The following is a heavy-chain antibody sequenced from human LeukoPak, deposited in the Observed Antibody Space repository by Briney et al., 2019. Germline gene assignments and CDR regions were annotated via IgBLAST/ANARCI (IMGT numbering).Heavy chain of an antibody. CDR3: AREGYYGSGSPPSLYFDY. V-gene: IGHV3-30*04. Sequence: GGSLRLSCAASGFPFSSYAMHWVRQAPGKGLEWVAVISYDGSNKYYADSVKGRFTISRDNSRSTLYLQMNSLRPEDTAIYYCAREGYYGSGSPPSLYFDYWGQGTLVTVSS. CDR2: ISYDGSNK. CDR1: GFPFSSYA. D-gene: IGHD3-10*01. J-gene: IGHJ4*02.